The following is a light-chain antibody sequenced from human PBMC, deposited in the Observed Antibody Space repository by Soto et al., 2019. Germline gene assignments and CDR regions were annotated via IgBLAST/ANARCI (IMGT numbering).Light chain of an antibody. CDR2: DAS. V-gene: IGKV1-39*01. CDR1: QTIGTY. J-gene: IGKJ1*01. CDR3: QQSYNTPLT. Sequence: DIEGTQSPSSLAASLGDRVTITCLASQTIGTYVNWYRQKSGAAPELLIYDASTLQSGVPSRFRGGASGTDFTLTISSLQLDDFATYYCQQSYNTPLTFGQGTKVDIK.